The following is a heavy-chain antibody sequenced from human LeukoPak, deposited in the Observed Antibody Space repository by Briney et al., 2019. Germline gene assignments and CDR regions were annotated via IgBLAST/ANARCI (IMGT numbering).Heavy chain of an antibody. CDR1: GFTFSNSD. V-gene: IGHV3-35*02. CDR2: VSWNGSRT. J-gene: IGHJ5*02. Sequence: GGSLRLSCAASGFTFSNSDMNWVHQAPGKGLEWVSGVSWNGSRTHYADSVKGQFIISRDNSRNTLYLQTNSLRAEDTAVYYCAKDQHSSSWYIDWFDPWGQGTLVTVSS. D-gene: IGHD6-13*01. CDR3: AKDQHSSSWYIDWFDP.